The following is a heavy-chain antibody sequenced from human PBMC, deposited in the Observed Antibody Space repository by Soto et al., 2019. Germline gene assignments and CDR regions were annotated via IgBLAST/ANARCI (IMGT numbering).Heavy chain of an antibody. Sequence: EVQLVESGGGLVQPGGSLRLSCAASGFTFSSYSMNWVRQAPGKGLEWVSYITTSSTTIYYADSVKGRFTVSRDNAKNTLYLHMNSLRAEDTAVYYCAKPTDHWSDYYKPLDYWGQGTLVTVSS. CDR1: GFTFSSYS. V-gene: IGHV3-48*01. CDR3: AKPTDHWSDYYKPLDY. D-gene: IGHD3-3*01. J-gene: IGHJ4*02. CDR2: ITTSSTTI.